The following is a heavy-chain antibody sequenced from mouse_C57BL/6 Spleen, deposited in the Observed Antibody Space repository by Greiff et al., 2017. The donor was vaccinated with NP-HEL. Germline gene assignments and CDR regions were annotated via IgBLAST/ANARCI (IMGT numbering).Heavy chain of an antibody. CDR3: GREGLYGRSYGAWVAY. Sequence: EVKLMESGGGLVKPGGSLKLSCAASGFTFSSYAMSWVRQTPEKRLEWVATISDGGSYTYYPDNVKGRFTISRDNAKNNLYLQMSELKAEETDREYGGREGLYGRSYGAWVAYWGKGTLVTVAA. J-gene: IGHJ3*01. V-gene: IGHV5-4*01. D-gene: IGHD1-1*01. CDR2: ISDGGSYT. CDR1: GFTFSSYA.